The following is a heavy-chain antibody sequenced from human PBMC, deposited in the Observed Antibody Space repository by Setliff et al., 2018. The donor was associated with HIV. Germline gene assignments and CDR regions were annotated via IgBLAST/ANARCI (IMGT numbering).Heavy chain of an antibody. CDR2: IYTSGST. CDR3: ARSRESSGYYRDYYYYLDV. CDR1: GGSISSTNW. Sequence: LSLTCAVSGGSISSTNWWSWVRQPPGKGLEWIGHIYTSGSTNYNPSLKSRVTISVHTSKNQFSLKLSSVTAADTAVYYCARSRESSGYYRDYYYYLDVWGKGTTVTVSS. V-gene: IGHV4-4*02. D-gene: IGHD6-19*01. J-gene: IGHJ6*03.